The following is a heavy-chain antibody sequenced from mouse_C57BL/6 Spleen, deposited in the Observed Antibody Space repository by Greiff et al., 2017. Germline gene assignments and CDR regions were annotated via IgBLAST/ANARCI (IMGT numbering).Heavy chain of an antibody. Sequence: VQLQQPGAELVRPGSSVKLSCKASGYTFTSYWMHWVKQRPIQGLEWIGNIDPSDSETHYNQKFKDKATLTVDKSSSTAYMQLGSLTSEDSAVYYCARRGDYDAMDYWGQGTSVTVSS. CDR3: ARRGDYDAMDY. CDR1: GYTFTSYW. V-gene: IGHV1-52*01. CDR2: IDPSDSET. J-gene: IGHJ4*01.